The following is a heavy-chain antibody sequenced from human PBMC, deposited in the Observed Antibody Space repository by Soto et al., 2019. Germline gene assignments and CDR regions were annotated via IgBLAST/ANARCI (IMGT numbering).Heavy chain of an antibody. Sequence: QVQLVQSGAEVKKPGSSVKVSCKASGGTFSSYAISWVRQAPGQGLEWMGGIIPIFGTANYAQKFQGRVTITADKSTSTAYMELSSLRSEDTAVYYCARGDLYSSSSGGGADAFDIWGQGTMVTVSS. V-gene: IGHV1-69*06. CDR1: GGTFSSYA. D-gene: IGHD6-6*01. CDR3: ARGDLYSSSSGGGADAFDI. CDR2: IIPIFGTA. J-gene: IGHJ3*02.